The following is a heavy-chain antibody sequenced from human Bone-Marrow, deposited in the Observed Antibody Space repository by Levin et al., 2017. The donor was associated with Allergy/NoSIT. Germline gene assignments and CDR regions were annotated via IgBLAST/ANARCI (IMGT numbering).Heavy chain of an antibody. J-gene: IGHJ4*02. Sequence: GESLKISCAASGFTFSSYAMSWVRQAPGKGLEWVSAISGSGGSTYYADSVKGRFTISRDNSKNTLYLQMNSLRAEDTAVYYCAKPDYYDSSGYYDWGQGTLVTVSS. CDR3: AKPDYYDSSGYYD. D-gene: IGHD3-22*01. V-gene: IGHV3-23*01. CDR2: ISGSGGST. CDR1: GFTFSSYA.